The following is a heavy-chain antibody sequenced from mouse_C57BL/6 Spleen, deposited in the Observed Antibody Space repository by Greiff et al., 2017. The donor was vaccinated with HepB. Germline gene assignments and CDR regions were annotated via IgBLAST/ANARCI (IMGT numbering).Heavy chain of an antibody. CDR1: GYTFTSYW. V-gene: IGHV1-55*01. Sequence: QVQLQQPGAELVKPGASVKMSCKASGYTFTSYWITWVKQRPGPGLEWIGDIYPGSGSTNYNEKFKSKATLTVDTSSSTAYMQLSSLTSEDSAVYYCARLGWGTTVVATPDYWGQGTTLTVSS. D-gene: IGHD1-1*01. J-gene: IGHJ2*01. CDR2: IYPGSGST. CDR3: ARLGWGTTVVATPDY.